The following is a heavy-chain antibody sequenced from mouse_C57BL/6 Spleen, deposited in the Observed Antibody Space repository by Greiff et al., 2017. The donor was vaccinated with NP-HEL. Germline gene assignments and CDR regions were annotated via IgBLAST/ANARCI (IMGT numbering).Heavy chain of an antibody. CDR2: ISDGGSYT. V-gene: IGHV5-4*03. J-gene: IGHJ3*01. D-gene: IGHD4-1*02. CDR1: GFTFSSYA. CDR3: ARSTGTLFAY. Sequence: EVKVVESGGGLVKPGGSLKLSCAASGFTFSSYAMSWVRQTPEKRLEWVATISDGGSYTYYPDNVKGRFTISRDNAKNNLYLQMSHLKSEDTAMYYCARSTGTLFAYGGQGTLVTVSA.